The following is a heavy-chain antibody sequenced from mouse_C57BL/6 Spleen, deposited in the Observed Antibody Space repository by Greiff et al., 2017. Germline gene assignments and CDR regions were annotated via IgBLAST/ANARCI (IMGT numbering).Heavy chain of an antibody. Sequence: EVQGVESGPELVKPGASVKIPCKASGYTFTDYNMDWVKQSHGKSLEWIGDINPNNGGTIYNQKFKGKATLTVDKSSSTAYMELRSLTSEDTAVYYCARGGYDYAWFAYWGQGTLVTVSA. CDR3: ARGGYDYAWFAY. CDR1: GYTFTDYN. D-gene: IGHD2-4*01. CDR2: INPNNGGT. J-gene: IGHJ3*01. V-gene: IGHV1-18*01.